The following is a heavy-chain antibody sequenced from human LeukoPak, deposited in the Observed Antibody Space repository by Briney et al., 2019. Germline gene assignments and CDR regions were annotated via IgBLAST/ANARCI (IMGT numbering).Heavy chain of an antibody. CDR3: ARGVGSSSWWFDY. J-gene: IGHJ4*02. CDR2: INHSGGT. Sequence: SETLSLTCAVYGGSFSGYYWSWIRQPPGKGLEWIGEINHSGGTNYNPSLKSRVTISVDTSKNQFSLKLSSVTAADTAVYYCARGVGSSSWWFDYWGQGTLVTVSS. D-gene: IGHD6-13*01. V-gene: IGHV4-34*01. CDR1: GGSFSGYY.